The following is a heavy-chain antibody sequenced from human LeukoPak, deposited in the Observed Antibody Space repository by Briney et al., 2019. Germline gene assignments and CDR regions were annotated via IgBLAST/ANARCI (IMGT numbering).Heavy chain of an antibody. CDR1: GFTLSSYA. CDR2: ISGSSAYI. J-gene: IGHJ6*03. Sequence: GGFLRLSCAASGFTLSSYAMSWVRQAPGKGLEWVSAISGSSAYIYYADSAKGRFTISRDNAKNSLYLQMNSLRAEDTAVYYCARAGFSSSTGYYYYMDVWGKGTTVTVSS. CDR3: ARAGFSSSTGYYYYMDV. D-gene: IGHD6-13*01. V-gene: IGHV3-21*01.